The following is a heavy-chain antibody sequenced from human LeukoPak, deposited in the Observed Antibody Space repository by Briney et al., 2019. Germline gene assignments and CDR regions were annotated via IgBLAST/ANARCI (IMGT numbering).Heavy chain of an antibody. Sequence: GGSLRLSCSASGFTFSSYAMHWIRQAPGKGLEYVSAISSNGGSTYYADPVKGRFTISRNHSKNTLYLQMSGLRAENTAVYYCVKDGVGCSSTSGYVGGVYYFDYWGQGTLVTVSS. V-gene: IGHV3-64D*06. CDR2: ISSNGGST. CDR3: VKDGVGCSSTSGYVGGVYYFDY. J-gene: IGHJ4*02. D-gene: IGHD2-2*01. CDR1: GFTFSSYA.